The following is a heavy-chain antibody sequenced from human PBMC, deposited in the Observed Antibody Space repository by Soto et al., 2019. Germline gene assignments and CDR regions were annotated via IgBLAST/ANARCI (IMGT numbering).Heavy chain of an antibody. CDR3: ARVRYYYDSSGRADAFDI. V-gene: IGHV1-2*02. CDR1: GYTFTGYY. CDR2: INPNSGGT. Sequence: QVQLVQSGAEVKKPGASVKVSCKASGYTFTGYYMHWVRQAPGQGLEWMGWINPNSGGTNYAQKFQGRVTMTRDTSISTAYMELSRLRSDDTAVYYCARVRYYYDSSGRADAFDIWGQGTMVTVSS. J-gene: IGHJ3*02. D-gene: IGHD3-22*01.